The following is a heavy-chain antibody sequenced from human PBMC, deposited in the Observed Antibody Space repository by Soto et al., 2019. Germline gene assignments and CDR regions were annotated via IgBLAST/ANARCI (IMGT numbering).Heavy chain of an antibody. V-gene: IGHV3-53*01. Sequence: GGSLRLSCAASGFTFGASALQWVRQAAGKGLELVSFVHGGGSTSYADSVKGRFTISRDNSKNTLYLQMDSLRAEDTAIYYCAGRLTTAASLDYWGRGTLVTVSS. J-gene: IGHJ4*02. D-gene: IGHD3-16*01. CDR2: VHGGGST. CDR3: AGRLTTAASLDY. CDR1: GFTFGASA.